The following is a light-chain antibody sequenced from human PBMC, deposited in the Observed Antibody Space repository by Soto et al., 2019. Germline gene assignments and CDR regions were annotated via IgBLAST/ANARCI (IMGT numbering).Light chain of an antibody. Sequence: QSVLTQPASVSGSPGQSITISCTGTSSDVGSYNLVSWYQQHPGKAPKLMIYEVSKRPSGVFNRFSGSKSGNTASLTISWLQAEDEADYYCCSYAGSSTPLIFGTGTKVTVL. CDR2: EVS. J-gene: IGLJ1*01. V-gene: IGLV2-23*02. CDR1: SSDVGSYNL. CDR3: CSYAGSSTPLI.